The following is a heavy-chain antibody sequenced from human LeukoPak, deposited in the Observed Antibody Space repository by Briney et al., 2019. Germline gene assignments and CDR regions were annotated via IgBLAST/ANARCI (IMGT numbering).Heavy chain of an antibody. CDR2: INQDGSEK. J-gene: IGHJ3*02. CDR1: EFTFSSYW. Sequence: PGGSLRLSCAASEFTFSSYWMSWVRRAPGKGLEWVANINQDGSEKHYVDSVKGRFTISRDNSKNTLYLQMNSLRAEDTAVYYCARDVVVVAAIGAFDIWGQGTMVTVSS. CDR3: ARDVVVVAAIGAFDI. V-gene: IGHV3-7*01. D-gene: IGHD2-15*01.